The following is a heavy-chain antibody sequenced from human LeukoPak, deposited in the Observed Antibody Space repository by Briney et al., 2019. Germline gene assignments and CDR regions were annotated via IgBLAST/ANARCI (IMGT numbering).Heavy chain of an antibody. CDR3: ARPSRIGYYTDFDY. CDR1: GGSIRNTSYY. D-gene: IGHD3-3*01. V-gene: IGHV4-39*01. CDR2: IYYSGTT. J-gene: IGHJ4*02. Sequence: PSETLSLTCTVSGGSIRNTSYYWGWIRQPPGKGLEWIGSIYYSGTTYYNPSLKSRVTISVDTSTNQFSLKLSSVTAADTAVCYCARPSRIGYYTDFDYWGQGTLVTVSS.